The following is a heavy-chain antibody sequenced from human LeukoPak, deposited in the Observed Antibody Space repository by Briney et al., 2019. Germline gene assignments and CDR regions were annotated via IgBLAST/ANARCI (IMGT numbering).Heavy chain of an antibody. D-gene: IGHD3-3*01. CDR2: IRYDGSNK. J-gene: IGHJ4*02. V-gene: IGHV3-30*02. CDR3: AKDISNYDFWSGVDY. CDR1: GFTFSSYG. Sequence: GGSLRLSCAASGFTFSSYGMHWVRQAPGRGLEWVAFIRYDGSNKYYADSVEGRFTISRDNSKNTLYLQMNSLRAEDTAVYYCAKDISNYDFWSGVDYWGQGTLVTVSS.